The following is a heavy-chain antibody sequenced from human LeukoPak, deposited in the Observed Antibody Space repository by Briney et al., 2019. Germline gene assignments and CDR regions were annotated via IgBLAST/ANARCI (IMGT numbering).Heavy chain of an antibody. Sequence: GGSLRLSCAASGFTFSSYWMSWVRQAPGKGLEWVANINQDGSGKYYVDSVKGRFTISRDNAKNTLYLQMNSLRAEDTAVYYCTRVGDYGGNWAWYFDLWGRGTLVTVSS. V-gene: IGHV3-7*02. CDR2: INQDGSGK. CDR3: TRVGDYGGNWAWYFDL. CDR1: GFTFSSYW. D-gene: IGHD4-23*01. J-gene: IGHJ2*01.